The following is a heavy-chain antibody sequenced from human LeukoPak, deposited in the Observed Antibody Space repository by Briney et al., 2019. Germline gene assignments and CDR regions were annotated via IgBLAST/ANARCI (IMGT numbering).Heavy chain of an antibody. Sequence: SETLSLTCTVSGGSISSSGYYWGWIRQPPGKGLEWIGTIYYSGSTYYNPSLKGRVTISVDTSTNQFSLELRSLTAADTAVYYCARPHANGGFYGMDVWGQGTTVTVSS. CDR1: GGSISSSGYY. CDR2: IYYSGST. D-gene: IGHD4/OR15-4a*01. J-gene: IGHJ6*02. V-gene: IGHV4-39*01. CDR3: ARPHANGGFYGMDV.